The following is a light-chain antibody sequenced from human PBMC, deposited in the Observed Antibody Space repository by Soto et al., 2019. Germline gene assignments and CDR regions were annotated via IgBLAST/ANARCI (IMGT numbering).Light chain of an antibody. Sequence: DIQMTQSPSTLSASVGDRVTISCRASQTISNWLAWYQQKPGKAPNLLIYGVSNLASGVPSRFSGTGSGTESTLTISSLRPDDFATYACQQYGGYSWTFGHGTKVVIK. CDR3: QQYGGYSWT. CDR2: GVS. V-gene: IGKV1-5*03. CDR1: QTISNW. J-gene: IGKJ1*01.